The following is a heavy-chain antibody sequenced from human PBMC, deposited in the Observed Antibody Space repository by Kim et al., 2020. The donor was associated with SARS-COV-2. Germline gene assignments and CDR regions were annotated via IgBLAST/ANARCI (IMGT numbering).Heavy chain of an antibody. J-gene: IGHJ6*02. CDR3: ASPKAGLLWFGELPYYYGMDV. CDR2: IIPIFGTA. V-gene: IGHV1-69*13. Sequence: SVKVSCKASGGTFSSYAISWVRQAPGQGLEWMGGIIPIFGTANYAQKFQGRVTITADESTSTAYMELSSLRSEDTAVYYCASPKAGLLWFGELPYYYGMDVWGQGTTVTVSS. D-gene: IGHD3-10*01. CDR1: GGTFSSYA.